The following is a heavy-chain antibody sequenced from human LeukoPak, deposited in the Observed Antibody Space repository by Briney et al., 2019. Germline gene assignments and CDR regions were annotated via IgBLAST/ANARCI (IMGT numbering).Heavy chain of an antibody. D-gene: IGHD2-2*01. V-gene: IGHV4-34*01. Sequence: PSETLSLTCAVYGGSFSGYYWSWIRQPPGKGLEWIGEINHSGSTNYNPSLKSRVTISVDTSKNQFSLKLSSVTDADTAVYYCARGGGIVVVPAAVVTWFDPWGQGTLVTVSS. CDR1: GGSFSGYY. J-gene: IGHJ5*02. CDR3: ARGGGIVVVPAAVVTWFDP. CDR2: INHSGST.